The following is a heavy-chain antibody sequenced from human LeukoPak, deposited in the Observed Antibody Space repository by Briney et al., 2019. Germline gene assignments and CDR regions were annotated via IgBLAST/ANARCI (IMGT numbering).Heavy chain of an antibody. D-gene: IGHD1-26*01. Sequence: ASVKVSCKASGYTFTSYDINWVRQATGRGLEWMGWINPNSGNTGYAQKLQGRVTMTRNTSISTAYMELRSLRSDDTTVYYCARVRGSFFDYWGQGTLVTVSS. CDR3: ARVRGSFFDY. V-gene: IGHV1-8*01. J-gene: IGHJ4*02. CDR1: GYTFTSYD. CDR2: INPNSGNT.